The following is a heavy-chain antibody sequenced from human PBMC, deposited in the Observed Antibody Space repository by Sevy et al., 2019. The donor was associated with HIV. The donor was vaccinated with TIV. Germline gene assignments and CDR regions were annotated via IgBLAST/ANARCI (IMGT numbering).Heavy chain of an antibody. Sequence: ASVKVSCKASGYTFTSYGISWVRQAPGQGLEWMGWISIYNGNTNYAQNLQGRVTMTTDTSTSTGYMELRSLRSDDTAVYYCARDPQSITTPYYLDYWGQGTLVTVSS. J-gene: IGHJ4*02. D-gene: IGHD1-20*01. CDR3: ARDPQSITTPYYLDY. CDR2: ISIYNGNT. V-gene: IGHV1-18*04. CDR1: GYTFTSYG.